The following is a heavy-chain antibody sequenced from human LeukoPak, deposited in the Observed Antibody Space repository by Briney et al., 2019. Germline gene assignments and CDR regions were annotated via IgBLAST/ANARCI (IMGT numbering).Heavy chain of an antibody. CDR3: AREAVAGTGDDY. CDR2: IYHSGST. D-gene: IGHD6-19*01. Sequence: SETLSLTCTVSGGSISSSSYYWSWIRQPPGKGLEWIGYIYHSGSTYYNPSLKSRVTISVDRSKNQFSLKLSSVTAADTAVYYCAREAVAGTGDDYWGQGTLVTVSS. V-gene: IGHV4-30-2*01. J-gene: IGHJ4*02. CDR1: GGSISSSSYY.